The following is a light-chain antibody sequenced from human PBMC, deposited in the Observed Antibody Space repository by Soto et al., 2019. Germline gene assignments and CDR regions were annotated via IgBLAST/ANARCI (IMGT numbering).Light chain of an antibody. CDR3: QQYGASRT. V-gene: IGKV3-20*01. CDR2: EAS. J-gene: IGKJ1*01. Sequence: IELTQSPGTLSLSPGERATLSCRASPSVRGSYIAWYQQRPGQAPRLLIYEASTRAPGIPDRFSGSETETYFTLTISRLEPEDFAVYYCQQYGASRTFGQGTKVEI. CDR1: PSVRGSY.